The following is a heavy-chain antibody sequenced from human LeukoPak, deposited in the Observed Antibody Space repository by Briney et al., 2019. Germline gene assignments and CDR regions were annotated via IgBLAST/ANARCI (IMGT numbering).Heavy chain of an antibody. V-gene: IGHV4-59*01. CDR2: IYYSGST. Sequence: SETLSLTCTVSGGSISSYYWSWIRQPPGKGLEWIGYIYYSGSTNYNPSLKSRVTISVDTSKNQFSLKLSSVTAADTAVYYCARDGRTWAAAGPFDYWGQGTLVTVSS. CDR3: ARDGRTWAAAGPFDY. J-gene: IGHJ4*02. D-gene: IGHD6-13*01. CDR1: GGSISSYY.